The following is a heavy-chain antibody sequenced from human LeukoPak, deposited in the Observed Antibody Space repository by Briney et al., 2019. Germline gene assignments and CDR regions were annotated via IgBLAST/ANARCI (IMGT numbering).Heavy chain of an antibody. J-gene: IGHJ4*02. D-gene: IGHD2-2*02. V-gene: IGHV3-11*01. CDR3: ARGGSCSSTSCYKSFDY. CDR1: GGSFSGYY. Sequence: LSLTCAVYGGSFSGYYWSWIRQAPGKGLEWVSYISSSGSTIYYADSVKGRFTISRDNAKNSLYLQMNSLRAEDTAVYYCARGGSCSSTSCYKSFDYWGQGTLVTVSS. CDR2: ISSSGSTI.